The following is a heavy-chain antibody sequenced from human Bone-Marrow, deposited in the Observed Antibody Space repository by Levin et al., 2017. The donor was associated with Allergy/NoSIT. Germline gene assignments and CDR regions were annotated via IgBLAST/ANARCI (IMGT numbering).Heavy chain of an antibody. CDR2: IYPGDSDT. D-gene: IGHD3-22*01. J-gene: IGHJ4*02. Sequence: PGGSLRLSCKGSGYSFTSYWIGWVRQMPGKGLEWMGIIYPGDSDTRYSPSFQGQVTISADKSISTAYLQWSSLKASDTAMYYCYRPNYYDSSGYYGDFDYWGQGTLVTVSS. CDR1: GYSFTSYW. CDR3: YRPNYYDSSGYYGDFDY. V-gene: IGHV5-51*01.